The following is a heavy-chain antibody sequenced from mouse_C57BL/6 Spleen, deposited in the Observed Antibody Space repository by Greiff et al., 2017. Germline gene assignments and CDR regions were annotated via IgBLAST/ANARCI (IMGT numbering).Heavy chain of an antibody. CDR2: IYPGDGDT. J-gene: IGHJ1*03. D-gene: IGHD2-5*01. CDR3: ARETYYSNSYWYFDV. CDR1: GYAFSSSW. V-gene: IGHV1-82*01. Sequence: QVQLQQSGPELVKPGASVKISCKASGYAFSSSWMNWVKQRPGKGLEWIGQIYPGDGDTNYNGKFKGKATLTADKSSSTAYMQLSSLTSEDSAVYFCARETYYSNSYWYFDVWGTGTTVTVSS.